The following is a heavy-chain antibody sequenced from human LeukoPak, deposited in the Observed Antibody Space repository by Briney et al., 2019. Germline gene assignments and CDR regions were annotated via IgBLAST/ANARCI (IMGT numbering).Heavy chain of an antibody. CDR3: ARYYYYGMDV. J-gene: IGHJ6*02. CDR1: GGSISSYY. Sequence: PSETLCLTCTVSGGSISSYYWSWIRQPPGKGLEWIGYIYYSGSTNYNPSLKSRVTISVDTSKNQFSLKLSSVTAADTAVYYCARYYYYGMDVWGQGTTVTVSS. V-gene: IGHV4-59*01. CDR2: IYYSGST.